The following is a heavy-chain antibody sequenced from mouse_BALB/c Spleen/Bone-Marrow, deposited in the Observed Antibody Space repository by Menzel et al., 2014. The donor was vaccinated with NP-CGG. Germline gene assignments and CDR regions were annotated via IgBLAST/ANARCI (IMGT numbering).Heavy chain of an antibody. CDR3: ASYYGYDEGFAY. V-gene: IGHV1-69*02. D-gene: IGHD2-2*01. CDR1: GYTFTSYW. J-gene: IGHJ3*01. CDR2: IDPSDSYT. Sequence: QVRLQQPGAELVKPGASVKLSCKASGYTFTSYWMHWVKQRPGQGLEWIGEIDPSDSYTNYNQKFKGKATLTVDKSSSTAYMQLSSLTSEDSAVYYCASYYGYDEGFAYWGQGTLVTVSA.